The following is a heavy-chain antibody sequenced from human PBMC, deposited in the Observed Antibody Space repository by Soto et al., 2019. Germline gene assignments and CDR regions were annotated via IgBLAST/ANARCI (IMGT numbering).Heavy chain of an antibody. D-gene: IGHD3-10*01. CDR1: GGTIGRYT. CDR2: IIPILETA. J-gene: IGHJ6*04. V-gene: IGHV1-69*08. CDR3: ARGGKLGGDLDV. Sequence: QVQLVQSGAEVKKPGSSVRVSCKASGGTIGRYTVSWVRQAPGQGLEWMGWIIPILETANYARRFQGRLTITADTSTGTAYMDLSGLKSDDTGVYYCARGGKLGGDLDVWGKGTPVTVSS.